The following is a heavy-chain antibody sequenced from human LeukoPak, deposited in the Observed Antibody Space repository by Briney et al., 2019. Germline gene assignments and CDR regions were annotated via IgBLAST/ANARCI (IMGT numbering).Heavy chain of an antibody. CDR1: GGSVSSGSYY. CDR2: INHSGST. V-gene: IGHV4-61*01. Sequence: SETLSLTCTVSGGSVSSGSYYWSWIRQPPGKGLEWIGEINHSGSTNYNPSLKSRVTISVDTSKNQFSLKLSSVTAADTAVYYCARGIYCSGGSCYSFYYFDYWGQGTLVTVSS. J-gene: IGHJ4*02. CDR3: ARGIYCSGGSCYSFYYFDY. D-gene: IGHD2-15*01.